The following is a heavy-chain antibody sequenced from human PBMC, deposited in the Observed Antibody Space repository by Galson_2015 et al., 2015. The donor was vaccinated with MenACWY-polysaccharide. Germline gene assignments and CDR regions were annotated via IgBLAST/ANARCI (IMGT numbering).Heavy chain of an antibody. J-gene: IGHJ4*02. D-gene: IGHD5-24*01. CDR2: IKQDGSQT. Sequence: SLRLSCAPSGLIFSRYWMAWVRQAPGKGLEWVANIKQDGSQTYYVDSVKGRFTISRDNAQNSLFLQMNSLRVEDTAIYYCARGRDGYNMGQFAYWGQGTLVTVSS. V-gene: IGHV3-7*03. CDR3: ARGRDGYNMGQFAY. CDR1: GLIFSRYW.